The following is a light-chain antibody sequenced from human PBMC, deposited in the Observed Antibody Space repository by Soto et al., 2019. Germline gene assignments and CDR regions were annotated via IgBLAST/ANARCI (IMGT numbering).Light chain of an antibody. CDR2: AAS. Sequence: DIQMTQSPSSVSASVGDSVTITCRASQDISRWLVWYQQKPGKAPKLLFPAASGLQSGVPSRFSGSGSGTDFTLTISSLQPEDFATYYCQQASNLTPLTFGGGTKVEIK. CDR3: QQASNLTPLT. V-gene: IGKV1-12*01. CDR1: QDISRW. J-gene: IGKJ4*01.